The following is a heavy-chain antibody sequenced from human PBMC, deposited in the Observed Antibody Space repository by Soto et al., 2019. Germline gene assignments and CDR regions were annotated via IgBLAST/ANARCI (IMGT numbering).Heavy chain of an antibody. J-gene: IGHJ4*02. CDR3: ARGVDAGLDY. D-gene: IGHD6-13*01. V-gene: IGHV1-8*01. Sequence: QVQLVQSGAEVKKPGASVKVSCKASGYTFTTYDINWARQATGQGPEWMGWMSPNSGDTGYAQNFQDRVIMTRDTSISTAYMELSSLTSEATAVYYCARGVDAGLDYWGQGALVTVSS. CDR2: MSPNSGDT. CDR1: GYTFTTYD.